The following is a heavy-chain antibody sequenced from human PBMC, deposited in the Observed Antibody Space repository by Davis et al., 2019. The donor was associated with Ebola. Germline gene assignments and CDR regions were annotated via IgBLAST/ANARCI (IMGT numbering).Heavy chain of an antibody. V-gene: IGHV3-30*18. CDR3: AKGLNYDYWSGSGQDV. D-gene: IGHD3-3*01. Sequence: GESLKISCVASGFTFSSHGIHWVRQAPGKGLEWVAVISHDGTTKYYADSVKGRFTISRDNSNNALYLQMDSLRVEDTAVYYCAKGLNYDYWSGSGQDVWGQGTTVTVSS. J-gene: IGHJ6*02. CDR1: GFTFSSHG. CDR2: ISHDGTTK.